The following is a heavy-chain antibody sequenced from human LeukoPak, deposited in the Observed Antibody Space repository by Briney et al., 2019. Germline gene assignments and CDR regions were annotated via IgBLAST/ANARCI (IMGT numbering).Heavy chain of an antibody. D-gene: IGHD6-19*01. V-gene: IGHV6-1*01. CDR2: TYYRSKWCN. CDR3: ARAPGVAGAGTRVYFDH. Sequence: SQTLSLTCAISGDSVSSNSATWNWIRQSPSRGLEWLGRTYYRSKWCNDYAVSVRSRITINPDTSKKHFSLQLNSVIPEDTAVYYCARAPGVAGAGTRVYFDHWGQGTLVTVSS. CDR1: GDSVSSNSAT. J-gene: IGHJ4*02.